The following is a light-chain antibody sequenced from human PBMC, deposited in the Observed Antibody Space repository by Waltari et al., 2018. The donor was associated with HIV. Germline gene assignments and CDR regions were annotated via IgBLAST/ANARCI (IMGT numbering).Light chain of an antibody. J-gene: IGLJ2*01. CDR2: MTN. V-gene: IGLV1-47*01. CDR3: ASWDDSLSIVV. CDR1: SSTVGSNY. Sequence: QSVLTQPPSASGTPGQRITLSCSGSSSTVGSNYVYWYQQHPGTAPKVLIFMTNQRPSGVPDRFSASKSGTSASLAISGLRSEDEADYYCASWDDSLSIVVFGGGTKLTVL.